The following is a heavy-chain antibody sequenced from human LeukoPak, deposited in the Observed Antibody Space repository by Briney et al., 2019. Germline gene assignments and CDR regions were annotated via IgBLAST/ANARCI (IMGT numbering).Heavy chain of an antibody. J-gene: IGHJ4*02. CDR2: TRNKANSYTT. Sequence: GGSLRLSCAASGFTFSDQYMDWVRQAPGKGLEWVGRTRNKANSYTTEYAASVKGRFTISRDDSKNSLYLQMNSLKTEDTAVYYCARETDTTYYYDSWGQGTLVTVSS. D-gene: IGHD3-22*01. CDR3: ARETDTTYYYDS. V-gene: IGHV3-72*01. CDR1: GFTFSDQY.